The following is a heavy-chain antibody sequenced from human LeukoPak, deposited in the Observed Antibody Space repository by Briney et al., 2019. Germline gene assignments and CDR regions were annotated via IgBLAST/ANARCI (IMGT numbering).Heavy chain of an antibody. CDR2: IYYSGST. CDR1: GDSISSYY. J-gene: IGHJ4*02. Sequence: SETLSLTCTVSGDSISSYYWSWLRQPPGKGLEWIGYIYYSGSTNYNPPLKSRVTLSVDTSKNQFSLNLSSMTAADTDVYYCARDSGGPSDYWGQGTLVTVSS. V-gene: IGHV4-59*01. D-gene: IGHD4-23*01. CDR3: ARDSGGPSDY.